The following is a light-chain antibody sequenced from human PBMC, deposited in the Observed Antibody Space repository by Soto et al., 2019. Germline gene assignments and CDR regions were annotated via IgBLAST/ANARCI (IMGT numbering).Light chain of an antibody. V-gene: IGKV1-5*03. J-gene: IGKJ1*01. Sequence: DIQMTQSPSTLSASVGDRVTITCRASQRIDSWLAWYQQKPGKTPKVLISKASILESGVPSRFSGSASGIEFTLTISNLQTEDFATYYCQQYAANSPWTFGQGTKVEIK. CDR2: KAS. CDR3: QQYAANSPWT. CDR1: QRIDSW.